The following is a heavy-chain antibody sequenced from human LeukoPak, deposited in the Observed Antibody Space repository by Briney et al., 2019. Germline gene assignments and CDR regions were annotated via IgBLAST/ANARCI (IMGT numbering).Heavy chain of an antibody. CDR2: ISAIGGST. CDR3: AKNSGSDSGYWFDP. D-gene: IGHD5-12*01. Sequence: PGGSLRLSCEASGFTFTTYAMSWVRQAPGKGLEWVSAISAIGGSTYYADSVKGRFTISRDNSKNTLYLQMNSLRAEDTAVYFCAKNSGSDSGYWFDPWGQGTLVTVSS. CDR1: GFTFTTYA. J-gene: IGHJ5*02. V-gene: IGHV3-23*01.